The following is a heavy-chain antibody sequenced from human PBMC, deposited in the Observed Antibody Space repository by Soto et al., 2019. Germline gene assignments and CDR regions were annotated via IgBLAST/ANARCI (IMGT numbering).Heavy chain of an antibody. CDR3: AREIRGRYCSGGSCNDAFDI. CDR1: GFTVSSNY. V-gene: IGHV3-66*01. CDR2: IYSGGST. D-gene: IGHD2-15*01. Sequence: EVQLVESEGGLVQPGGSLRLSCAASGFTVSSNYMSWVRQAPGKGQEWVSVIYSGGSTYYADSVKGRFTISRDNSKNTLYLQMNSLRAEDTAVYYCAREIRGRYCSGGSCNDAFDIWGQGTMVTVSS. J-gene: IGHJ3*02.